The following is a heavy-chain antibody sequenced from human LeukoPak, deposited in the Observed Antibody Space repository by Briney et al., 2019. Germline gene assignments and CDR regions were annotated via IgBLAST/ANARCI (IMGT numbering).Heavy chain of an antibody. CDR2: ISGNGGST. CDR3: ARHDSYIPY. D-gene: IGHD3-10*01. CDR1: GFTFNNYA. V-gene: IGHV3-23*01. J-gene: IGHJ4*02. Sequence: GGSLRLSCAASGFTFNNYAMSWVRQAPGKGLEWVSGISGNGGSTYYADFVKGRFTISRDNSKNTVYLQMNSLRAEDTAVYFCARHDSYIPYWGQGIPVTVSS.